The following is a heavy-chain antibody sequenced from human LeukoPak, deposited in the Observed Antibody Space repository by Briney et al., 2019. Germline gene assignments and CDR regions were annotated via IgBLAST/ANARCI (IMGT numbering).Heavy chain of an antibody. J-gene: IGHJ4*02. CDR1: GGSISHYY. V-gene: IGHV4-4*07. CDR3: ARGGSGNYYFDY. D-gene: IGHD6-19*01. CDR2: IYTNENT. Sequence: SETLSLTCTVSGGSISHYYWSWIRQPAGKGLEWIGRIYTNENTNYNPSLKSRVTMSLDTSKNYFSLKLNSLTAADTAVYYCARGGSGNYYFDYWGQGTLVTVSP.